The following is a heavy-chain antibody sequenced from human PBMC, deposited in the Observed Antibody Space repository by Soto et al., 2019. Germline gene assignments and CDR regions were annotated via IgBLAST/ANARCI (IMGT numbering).Heavy chain of an antibody. V-gene: IGHV1-8*01. CDR1: GYTFTSYD. J-gene: IGHJ4*02. Sequence: QVKLVQSGAEVKKPGASVKVSCKASGYTFTSYDINWVRQATGQVLEWMGWMNPNSGNTGYAQKFQGRVTMTRNTSISTAYMELSSLRSEDTAVYYCARGVDYIVATIPIYYFDYWGQGTLVTVSS. CDR2: MNPNSGNT. D-gene: IGHD5-12*01. CDR3: ARGVDYIVATIPIYYFDY.